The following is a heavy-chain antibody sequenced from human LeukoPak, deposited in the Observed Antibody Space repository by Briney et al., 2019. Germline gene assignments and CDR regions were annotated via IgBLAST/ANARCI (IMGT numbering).Heavy chain of an antibody. CDR3: ASHYCSSTSCYTVDY. CDR1: GGSISSGGYY. Sequence: PSETLSLTCTVSGGSISSGGYYWSWIRQHPGKGLEWIGYIYYSGSTYYNPSLKSRVTISVDTSKNQFSLKLSSVTAADTAVYYCASHYCSSTSCYTVDYWGQGTLVTVSS. J-gene: IGHJ4*02. D-gene: IGHD2-2*02. CDR2: IYYSGST. V-gene: IGHV4-39*01.